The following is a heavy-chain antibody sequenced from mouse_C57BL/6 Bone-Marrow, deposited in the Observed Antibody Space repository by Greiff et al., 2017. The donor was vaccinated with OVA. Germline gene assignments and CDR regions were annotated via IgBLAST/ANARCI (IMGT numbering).Heavy chain of an antibody. J-gene: IGHJ3*01. Sequence: EVKLVESGGGLVQPGGSLKLSCAASGFTFSDYYMYWVRQTPEKRLEWVAYISNGGGSTYYPDTVKGRFTISRDNAKNTLYLQMSRLKSEDTAMYYCARHMSQPFAYWGQGTLVTVSA. CDR1: GFTFSDYY. V-gene: IGHV5-12*01. CDR2: ISNGGGST. CDR3: ARHMSQPFAY.